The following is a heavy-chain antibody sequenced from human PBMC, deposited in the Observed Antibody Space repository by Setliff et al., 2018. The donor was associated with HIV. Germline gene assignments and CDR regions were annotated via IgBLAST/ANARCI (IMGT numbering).Heavy chain of an antibody. CDR3: AKTLPTLYPPHDYYFAMDV. CDR2: ISGSGDST. Sequence: PGGSLRLSCAPFGFTFGSYAMSWVRQAPGKGLEWVSVISGSGDSTFYADSLKGRFTISRDNSKNTLYLQMNSLRAEDTAVYYCAKTLPTLYPPHDYYFAMDVWGQGTTVTVSS. CDR1: GFTFGSYA. V-gene: IGHV3-23*01. J-gene: IGHJ6*02. D-gene: IGHD2-15*01.